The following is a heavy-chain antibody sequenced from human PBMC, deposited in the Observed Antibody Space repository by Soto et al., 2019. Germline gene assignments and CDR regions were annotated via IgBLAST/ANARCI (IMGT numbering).Heavy chain of an antibody. D-gene: IGHD6-13*01. CDR2: IYWVDDK. CDR3: TNRQARTAARDYACVI. Sequence: QITLKESGPTLVKPTQTLTLTCIFSGFSLSTSGVGVGWIRQPPGKSLEWLALIYWVDDKRYSPSLKSRLTITNDTPQNQVALTITSLDSVDTATECVTNRQARTAARDYACVIRGQGRMVTV. V-gene: IGHV2-5*02. CDR1: GFSLSTSGVG. J-gene: IGHJ3*02.